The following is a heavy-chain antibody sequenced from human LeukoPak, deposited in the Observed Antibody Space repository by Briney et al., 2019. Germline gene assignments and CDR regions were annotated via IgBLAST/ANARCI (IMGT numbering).Heavy chain of an antibody. J-gene: IGHJ6*03. CDR3: ARDGYYDFWSGYNYYYYYMDV. V-gene: IGHV4-61*02. CDR1: GGSISSGCYY. Sequence: PSETLSLTCTVSGGSISSGCYYWRWIRQLAGKGLEWIVRIYTSGSTNYNPSLKSRVTISVDTSKNQYTLKLSSVTAADTAVYYCARDGYYDFWSGYNYYYYYMDVWGKGTTVTVSS. CDR2: IYTSGST. D-gene: IGHD3-3*01.